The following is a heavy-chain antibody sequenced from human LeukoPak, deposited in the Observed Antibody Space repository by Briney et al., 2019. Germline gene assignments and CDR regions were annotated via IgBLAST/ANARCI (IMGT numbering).Heavy chain of an antibody. Sequence: GGSLRLSCAASGFTFSSYDMHWARQATGKGLEWVSVIGTAGDTYYPGSVKGRFTISRDNAKNSLYLQMNSLRAEDTAVYYCARVDFPKWELLGPNDYWGQGTLVTVSS. CDR3: ARVDFPKWELLGPNDY. CDR2: IGTAGDT. CDR1: GFTFSSYD. J-gene: IGHJ4*02. V-gene: IGHV3-13*01. D-gene: IGHD1-26*01.